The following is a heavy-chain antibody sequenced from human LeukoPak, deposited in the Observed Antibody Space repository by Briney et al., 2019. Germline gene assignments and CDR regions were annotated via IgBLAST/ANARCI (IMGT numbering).Heavy chain of an antibody. CDR3: ARHEQWLAYGVDF. CDR2: INHSGST. J-gene: IGHJ4*02. D-gene: IGHD6-19*01. Sequence: SETLSLTCAVYGGSFSGYYWSWIRQPPGKGLEWIGEINHSGSTNYNPSLKSRVTISVDTSKNQFSLKLSSVTAADTAVYYCARHEQWLAYGVDFWGQGTLVTASS. V-gene: IGHV4-34*01. CDR1: GGSFSGYY.